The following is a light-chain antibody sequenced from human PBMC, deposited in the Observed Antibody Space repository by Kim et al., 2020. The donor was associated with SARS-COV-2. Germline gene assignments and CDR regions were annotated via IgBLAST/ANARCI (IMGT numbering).Light chain of an antibody. CDR2: GGS. CDR3: LQHSTCPFT. CDR1: QDIRND. J-gene: IGKJ5*01. Sequence: GSVGARVTITCRASQDIRNDLGWYQQNPGRAPKRLINGGSSLQSGVPSRFSGSGSGTEFTLTLSSVQPEDFATYFCLQHSTCPFTFGKGTRLEIK. V-gene: IGKV1-17*01.